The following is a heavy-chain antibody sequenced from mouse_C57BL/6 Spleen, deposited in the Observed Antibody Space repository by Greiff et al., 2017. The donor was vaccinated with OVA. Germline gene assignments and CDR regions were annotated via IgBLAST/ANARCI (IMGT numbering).Heavy chain of an antibody. CDR2: IDPEDGET. CDR3: ARAYDYDEGAWFAY. CDR1: GFNIKDYY. D-gene: IGHD2-4*01. Sequence: EVKLMESGAELVKPGASVKLSCTASGFNIKDYYMHWVKQRTEQGLEWIGRIDPEDGETKYAPKFQGKATITADTSSNTAYLQRSSLTSEDTAVYYCARAYDYDEGAWFAYWGQGTLVTVSA. V-gene: IGHV14-2*01. J-gene: IGHJ3*01.